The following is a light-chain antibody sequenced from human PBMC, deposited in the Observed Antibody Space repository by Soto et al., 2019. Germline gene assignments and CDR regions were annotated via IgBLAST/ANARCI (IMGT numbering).Light chain of an antibody. J-gene: IGKJ5*01. CDR3: QQRSSNWPPVI. CDR2: DAS. Sequence: EIVLTQSPATLSLSPGERATLSCRASQSVSSYLAWYQQKPGQAPRLLIYDASNRATGIPARFSGSGSGTDFTLTISSLEPEDFAVYYCQQRSSNWPPVIFGQGTRLEIK. CDR1: QSVSSY. V-gene: IGKV3-11*01.